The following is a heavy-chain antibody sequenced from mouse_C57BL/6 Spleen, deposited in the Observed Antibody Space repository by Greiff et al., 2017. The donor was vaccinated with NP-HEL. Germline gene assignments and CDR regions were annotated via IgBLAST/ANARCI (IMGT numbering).Heavy chain of an antibody. CDR2: ISDGGSYT. CDR3: ARDPGYDGGAWFAY. Sequence: EVQRVESGGGLVKPGGSLKLSCAASGFTFSSYAMSWVRQTPEKRLEWVATISDGGSYTYYPDNVKGRFTISRDNAKNNLYLQMSHLKSEDTAMYYCARDPGYDGGAWFAYWGQGTLVTVSA. CDR1: GFTFSSYA. V-gene: IGHV5-4*01. D-gene: IGHD2-2*01. J-gene: IGHJ3*01.